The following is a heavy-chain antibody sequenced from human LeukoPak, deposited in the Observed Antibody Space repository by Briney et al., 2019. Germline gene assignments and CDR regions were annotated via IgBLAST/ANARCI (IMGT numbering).Heavy chain of an antibody. CDR3: AKDSPIAVADDY. J-gene: IGHJ4*02. CDR1: GFTFSSYA. D-gene: IGHD6-19*01. CDR2: ISGSGGST. Sequence: AGGSLRLSCAASGFTFSSYAMSWVRQAPGRGLEWVSAISGSGGSTYYADSVKGRFTISRDNPKNTLYLQMNSLRAEDTAVYYCAKDSPIAVADDYWGQGTLVTVSS. V-gene: IGHV3-23*01.